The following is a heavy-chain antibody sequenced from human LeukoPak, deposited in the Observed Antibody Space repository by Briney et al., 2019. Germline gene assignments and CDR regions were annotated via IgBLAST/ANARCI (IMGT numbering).Heavy chain of an antibody. D-gene: IGHD5-18*01. CDR1: GGSFVRYA. V-gene: IGHV1-69*13. CDR3: ARSQGYSYGSSY. J-gene: IGHJ4*02. CDR2: IVPILGTA. Sequence: SVKVSCKAPGGSFVRYAVSWVRQAPGQGLEWMGGIVPILGTANYAQKFQGRVTITADDSTGTAYMELTSLRSADTTVYYCARSQGYSYGSSYWGQGTLVTVSS.